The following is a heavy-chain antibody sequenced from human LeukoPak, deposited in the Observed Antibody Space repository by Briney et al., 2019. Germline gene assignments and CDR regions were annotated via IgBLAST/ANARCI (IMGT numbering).Heavy chain of an antibody. D-gene: IGHD3-22*01. Sequence: GGSLRLSCAASGFTFSSYAMSWVRQAPGKGLEWVSAISGSGDTTYYADSVKGRFTISRDNSKNTLYLQMNSLRAEDTAVYYCAKAITMIVVVSAFGIWGQGTMVTVSS. J-gene: IGHJ3*02. V-gene: IGHV3-23*01. CDR2: ISGSGDTT. CDR1: GFTFSSYA. CDR3: AKAITMIVVVSAFGI.